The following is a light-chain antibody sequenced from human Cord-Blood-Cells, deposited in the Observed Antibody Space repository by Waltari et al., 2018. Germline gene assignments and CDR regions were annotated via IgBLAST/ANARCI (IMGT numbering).Light chain of an antibody. CDR1: QTVSSN. V-gene: IGKV3-15*01. Sequence: EIVMTQSPATLSVSPGERATLSCRASQTVSSNLAWYQQKPGQAPRLLIYGASTRATGIPARFSGSGSGTEFTLTISSLQSEGFAVYCCQQYNNWPRTFGQGTKVEIK. CDR3: QQYNNWPRT. CDR2: GAS. J-gene: IGKJ1*01.